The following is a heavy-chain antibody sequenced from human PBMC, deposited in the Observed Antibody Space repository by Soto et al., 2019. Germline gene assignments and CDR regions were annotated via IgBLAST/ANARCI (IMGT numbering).Heavy chain of an antibody. CDR1: GFTFSSYA. CDR2: ISGSGGST. V-gene: IGHV3-23*01. CDR3: AKDPRRNKYYYYYYGMDV. Sequence: PGGSLRLSCAASGFTFSSYAMSWVRQAPGKGLEWVSAISGSGGSTYYADSVKGRFTISRDNSKNTLYLQMNSLRAEDTAVYYCAKDPRRNKYYYYYYGMDVWGQGTTVTVS. J-gene: IGHJ6*02. D-gene: IGHD1-1*01.